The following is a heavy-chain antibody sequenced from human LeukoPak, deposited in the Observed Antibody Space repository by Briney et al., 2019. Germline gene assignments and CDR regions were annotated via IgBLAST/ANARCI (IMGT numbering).Heavy chain of an antibody. Sequence: PGGSLRLSCAASGFPFSTYTMIWVRQAPGKGLEWVSSITSAGNFIYYADSLRGRFTVSRDNAKNSLYLQMNRLRAEDTAMYYCARDLWDHWGQGTLVTVSS. CDR2: ITSAGNFI. J-gene: IGHJ4*02. CDR1: GFPFSTYT. CDR3: ARDLWDH. V-gene: IGHV3-21*01.